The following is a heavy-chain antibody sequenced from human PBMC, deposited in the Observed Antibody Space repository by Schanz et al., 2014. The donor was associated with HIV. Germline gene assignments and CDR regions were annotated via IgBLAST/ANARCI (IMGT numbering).Heavy chain of an antibody. CDR1: GDTLDNYV. V-gene: IGHV1-69*06. J-gene: IGHJ4*02. Sequence: QVQLVQSGAEVKKPGSSVKVSCKASGDTLDNYVISWVRQAPGQGPEWMGGILRFSGTPSYAQKFQGRVTITADKSTSTAYMELSSLRSEDTAVYYCARVFGRTYGLPDDWGQGTLVTVSS. CDR3: ARVFGRTYGLPDD. CDR2: ILRFSGTP. D-gene: IGHD3-10*01.